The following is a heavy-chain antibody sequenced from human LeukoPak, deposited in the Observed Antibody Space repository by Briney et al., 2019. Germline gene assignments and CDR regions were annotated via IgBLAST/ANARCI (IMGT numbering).Heavy chain of an antibody. CDR3: ARALPKKRWLQLNYY. CDR1: GYTFTSYG. D-gene: IGHD5-24*01. Sequence: GASVKVYCKASGYTFTSYGINWVRQATGQGLEWMGWKNPNSGNTGYAQKFQGRVTMTRNTSISTAYMELSSLRSEDTAVYYCARALPKKRWLQLNYYWGQGTLVTVSS. J-gene: IGHJ4*02. CDR2: KNPNSGNT. V-gene: IGHV1-8*01.